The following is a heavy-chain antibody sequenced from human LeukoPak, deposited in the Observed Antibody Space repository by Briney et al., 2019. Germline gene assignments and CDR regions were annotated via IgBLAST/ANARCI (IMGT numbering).Heavy chain of an antibody. D-gene: IGHD6-13*01. Sequence: PGGSLRLSCAASGFIFSSYGMHSVRQAQGKGLEWVAVISYDGSNKYYADSVKGRFTISRDNSKNTLYLQMNSLRAEDTAVYYCAKEMGVAAAGLDAFDIWGQGTMVTVSS. V-gene: IGHV3-30*18. CDR2: ISYDGSNK. CDR3: AKEMGVAAAGLDAFDI. J-gene: IGHJ3*02. CDR1: GFIFSSYG.